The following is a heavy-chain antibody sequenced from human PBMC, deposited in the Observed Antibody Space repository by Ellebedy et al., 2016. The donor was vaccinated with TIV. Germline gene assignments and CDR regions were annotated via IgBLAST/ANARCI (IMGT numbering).Heavy chain of an antibody. D-gene: IGHD5-18*01. J-gene: IGHJ4*02. Sequence: SETLSLTCAVYGGSFGGSFWSWIRQSPGKGLEWIGEINHSGNTNYNPSLKSRVTISVDTSTNQFSLRLNSVTAADTAVYYCARVKRYSFAYYFDYWGQGSLVTVSS. CDR2: INHSGNT. CDR3: ARVKRYSFAYYFDY. V-gene: IGHV4-34*01. CDR1: GGSFGGSF.